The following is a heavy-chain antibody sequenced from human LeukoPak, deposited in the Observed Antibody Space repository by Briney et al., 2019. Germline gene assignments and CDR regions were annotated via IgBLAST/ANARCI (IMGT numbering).Heavy chain of an antibody. V-gene: IGHV5-51*01. CDR3: ARRPGSDYYYNWFDP. CDR1: GYSFTNYW. J-gene: IGHJ5*02. Sequence: PGESLKISCKGSGYSFTNYWIGWVRQMPGKGLEWMGIIYPGDSDTRYSPSFQGQVTISADKSINTAYLQWSSLKASDTAMYYCARRPGSDYYYNWFDPWGQGTLVTVSS. D-gene: IGHD3-22*01. CDR2: IYPGDSDT.